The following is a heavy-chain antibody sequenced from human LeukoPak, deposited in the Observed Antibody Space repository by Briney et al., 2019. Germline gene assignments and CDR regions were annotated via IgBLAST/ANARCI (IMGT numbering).Heavy chain of an antibody. CDR3: AKQAKHGTFYYFDY. J-gene: IGHJ4*02. CDR1: GFTFSNYA. Sequence: GGSLRLSCAASGFTFSNYAMSWVRQAPGEGLEWVSGISGSVGITYYADSVKGRFTISRDNSKNTLYLQMNSLRAEDTAVYYCAKQAKHGTFYYFDYWGQGTLVTVSS. V-gene: IGHV3-23*01. D-gene: IGHD1-26*01. CDR2: ISGSVGIT.